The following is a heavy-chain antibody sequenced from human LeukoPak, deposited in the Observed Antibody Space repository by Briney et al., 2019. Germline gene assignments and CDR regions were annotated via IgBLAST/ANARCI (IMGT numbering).Heavy chain of an antibody. CDR1: GFTFDDYA. CDR3: AKTRSGVLRYFDFDY. V-gene: IGHV3-9*01. Sequence: PGRSLRLSCAASGFTFDDYAMHWVRQAPGEGLEWVSGISWSSGSIGYADSVKGRFTISRDNAKNSLYLQMNSLRAEDTALYYCAKTRSGVLRYFDFDYWGQGTLVTVSS. D-gene: IGHD3-9*01. CDR2: ISWSSGSI. J-gene: IGHJ4*02.